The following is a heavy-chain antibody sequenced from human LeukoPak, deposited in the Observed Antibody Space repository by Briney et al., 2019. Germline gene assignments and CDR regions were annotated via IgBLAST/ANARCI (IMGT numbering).Heavy chain of an antibody. J-gene: IGHJ5*02. Sequence: SETLSLTCTVSGGSISSYYWSWIRQPPGKGLEWIGYIYYSGSTNYNPSLKSRVTISVDTSKNQFSLKLSSVAAADTAVYYCARDMSSSWYGLDPWGQGTLVTVSS. CDR1: GGSISSYY. D-gene: IGHD6-13*01. CDR2: IYYSGST. V-gene: IGHV4-59*01. CDR3: ARDMSSSWYGLDP.